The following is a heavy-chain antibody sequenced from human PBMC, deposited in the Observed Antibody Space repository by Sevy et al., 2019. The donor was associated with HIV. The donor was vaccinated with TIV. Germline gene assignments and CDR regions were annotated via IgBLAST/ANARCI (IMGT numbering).Heavy chain of an antibody. D-gene: IGHD2-15*01. V-gene: IGHV3-21*01. CDR2: ISSSSSYI. CDR3: ASPGYCSGGSCYLPAPYYGMDV. CDR1: GFTFSSYS. Sequence: GGSLRLSCAASGFTFSSYSMNWVRQAPGKGLEWVSSISSSSSYIYYADSVKGRFTISRDNAKNSLYLQMNSRRAEDTAVYYCASPGYCSGGSCYLPAPYYGMDVWGQGTTVTVSS. J-gene: IGHJ6*02.